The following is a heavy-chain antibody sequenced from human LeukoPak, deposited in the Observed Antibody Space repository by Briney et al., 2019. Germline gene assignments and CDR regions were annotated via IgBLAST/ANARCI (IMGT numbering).Heavy chain of an antibody. D-gene: IGHD3-22*01. CDR3: AKDEHYYDSSGYYVY. V-gene: IGHV3-23*01. CDR2: ISGSGGST. J-gene: IGHJ4*02. CDR1: GFTFSSYA. Sequence: PGGSLRLSYAASGFTFSSYAMSWVRQAPGKGLEWVSTISGSGGSTYYADSVKGRFTISRDNSKNTLYLQMNSLRAEDTAVYYCAKDEHYYDSSGYYVYWGQGTLVTVSS.